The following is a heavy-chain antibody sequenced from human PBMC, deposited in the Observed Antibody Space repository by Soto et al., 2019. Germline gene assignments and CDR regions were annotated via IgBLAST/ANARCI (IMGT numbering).Heavy chain of an antibody. CDR2: FSGGRDAT. V-gene: IGHV3-23*01. CDR1: GFTFSSYA. D-gene: IGHD2-2*01. J-gene: IGHJ4*02. Sequence: GGSLRLSCAASGFTFSSYAMCWVRQAPGQGLEWVSTFSGGRDATWYAGSVKGRFTASTDKSKNTLSMQKNSLTAEDTAVYYCARDSLGYCTSTSGYWSEDYWGQGTLVTVSS. CDR3: ARDSLGYCTSTSGYWSEDY.